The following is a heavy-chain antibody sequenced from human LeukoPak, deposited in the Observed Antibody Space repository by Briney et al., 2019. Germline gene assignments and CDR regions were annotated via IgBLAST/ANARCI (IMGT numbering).Heavy chain of an antibody. Sequence: PGGSLRLSCAASGFTFSSYGMHWVRQAPGKGLEWVAVIWNDGSQKYYADSVKGRFTISRDNSKNTLYLQMNSLRAEDTAVYYCARGMIVVVITTGGFDCWGQGTLVTVSS. CDR2: IWNDGSQK. CDR3: ARGMIVVVITTGGFDC. J-gene: IGHJ4*02. CDR1: GFTFSSYG. D-gene: IGHD3-22*01. V-gene: IGHV3-33*01.